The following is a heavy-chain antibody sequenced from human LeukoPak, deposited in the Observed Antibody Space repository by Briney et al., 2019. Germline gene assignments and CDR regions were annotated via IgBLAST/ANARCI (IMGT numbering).Heavy chain of an antibody. D-gene: IGHD6-19*01. CDR3: ARGAFRIAVAGTRTWFDP. V-gene: IGHV7-4-1*02. CDR2: INTNTGNP. J-gene: IGHJ5*02. CDR1: GYTFTSYA. Sequence: ASVKVSCKASGYTFTSYAMNWVRQAPGQGLEWMGGINTNTGNPTYAQGFTGRFVFSLDTSVSTAYLQISSLKAEDTAVYYCARGAFRIAVAGTRTWFDPWGQGTLVTVSS.